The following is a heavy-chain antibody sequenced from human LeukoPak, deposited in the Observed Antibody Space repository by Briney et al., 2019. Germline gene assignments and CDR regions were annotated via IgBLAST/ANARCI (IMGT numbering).Heavy chain of an antibody. V-gene: IGHV3-23*01. CDR3: AKSLRGTGLDAFDI. J-gene: IGHJ3*02. Sequence: GGSLRLSCAASGFTFSNFAVNWVRQAPGKGLERVSVIGGGDGSIYYADSVKGRFTISRDISKNTLYLQMNSLRADDTAVYYCAKSLRGTGLDAFDIWGQGTMVTVSS. CDR1: GFTFSNFA. CDR2: IGGGDGSI. D-gene: IGHD2-8*02.